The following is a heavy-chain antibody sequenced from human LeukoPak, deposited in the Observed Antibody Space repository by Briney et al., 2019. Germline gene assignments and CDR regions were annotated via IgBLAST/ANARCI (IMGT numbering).Heavy chain of an antibody. CDR1: GFTFSSYA. Sequence: GGSLRLSCAASGFTFSSYAMSWVRQAPGKGLEWVSAISGSGGRTYYADAVKGRFTISRDNFKNTLYLQMNSLRAEDTAVYYCAKDGTDYGDYGFDYWGQGTLVTVSS. CDR2: ISGSGGRT. D-gene: IGHD4-17*01. V-gene: IGHV3-23*01. CDR3: AKDGTDYGDYGFDY. J-gene: IGHJ4*02.